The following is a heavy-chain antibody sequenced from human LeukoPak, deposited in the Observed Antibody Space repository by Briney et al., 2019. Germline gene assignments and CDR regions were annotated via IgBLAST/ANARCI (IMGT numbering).Heavy chain of an antibody. D-gene: IGHD2-2*01. J-gene: IGHJ5*02. CDR2: ISAYNGNT. CDR1: GYTFTSYG. CDR3: ARVLRYCSSTNCYCWFDP. Sequence: ASVKVSCTASGYTFTSYGISWVRQAPGQGLEWMGWISAYNGNTNYAQKLQGRVTMTTDTSTSTAYMELRSLRSDDTAVYYCARVLRYCSSTNCYCWFDPWGQGTLVTVSS. V-gene: IGHV1-18*01.